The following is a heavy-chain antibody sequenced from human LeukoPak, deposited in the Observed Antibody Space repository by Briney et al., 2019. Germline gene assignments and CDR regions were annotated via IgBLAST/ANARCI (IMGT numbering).Heavy chain of an antibody. CDR3: ARRGGSPLGAFDI. CDR1: GGSISSYH. Sequence: SETLSLTCTVSGGSISSYHWSWIRQPPGKGLEWIGYIYYSGSTNYNPSLKSRVTISVDTSKNQFSLKLNSVTAADTAVYYCARRGGSPLGAFDIWGQGKMVTVSS. CDR2: IYYSGST. V-gene: IGHV4-59*01. J-gene: IGHJ3*02. D-gene: IGHD1-26*01.